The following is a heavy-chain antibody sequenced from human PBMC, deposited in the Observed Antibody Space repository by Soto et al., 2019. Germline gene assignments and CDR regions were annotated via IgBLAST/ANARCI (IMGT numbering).Heavy chain of an antibody. Sequence: GGSLRLSCAASGFTFSSYAMSWVRQAPGKGLEWVSAISGSGGSKYYADSVKGRFTISRDNSKNPLYLQMNSLRAEDTAVYYCAKTFSSGWTYYFDSWGQGTLVTVSS. CDR1: GFTFSSYA. V-gene: IGHV3-23*01. CDR3: AKTFSSGWTYYFDS. CDR2: ISGSGGSK. D-gene: IGHD6-19*01. J-gene: IGHJ4*02.